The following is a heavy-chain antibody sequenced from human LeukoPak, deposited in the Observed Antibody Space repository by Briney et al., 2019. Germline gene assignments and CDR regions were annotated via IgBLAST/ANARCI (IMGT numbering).Heavy chain of an antibody. CDR2: INHSGST. V-gene: IGHV4-34*01. CDR1: GGSFSGYY. Sequence: SETLSLTCAVYGGSFSGYYWSWIRQPPGKGLEWIGEINHSGSTNYNPSLKSRVTISVDTSKKQFSLKLSSVTAADTAVYYCARHVGFITMVRGVINNNWFDPWGQGTLVTVSS. CDR3: ARHVGFITMVRGVINNNWFDP. D-gene: IGHD3-10*01. J-gene: IGHJ5*02.